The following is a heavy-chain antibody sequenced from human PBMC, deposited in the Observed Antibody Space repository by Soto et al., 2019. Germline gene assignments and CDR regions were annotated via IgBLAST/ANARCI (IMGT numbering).Heavy chain of an antibody. CDR1: GFTFSDYY. J-gene: IGHJ3*02. D-gene: IGHD1-26*01. CDR2: ISSSGSTI. Sequence: LRLSCAASGFTFSDYYMSWIRQAPGKGLEWVSYISSSGSTIYYADSVKGRFTISRDNAKNSLYLQMNSLRAEDTAVYYCARDPGVGWLQKRAFDIWGQGTMVTVSS. V-gene: IGHV3-11*01. CDR3: ARDPGVGWLQKRAFDI.